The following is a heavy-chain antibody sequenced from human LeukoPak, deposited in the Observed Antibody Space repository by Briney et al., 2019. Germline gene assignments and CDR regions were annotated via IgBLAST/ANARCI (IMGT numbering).Heavy chain of an antibody. Sequence: SETLSLTCTVSGGSISSYYWSWIRQPAGKGLEWIGRIYTSGSTNYNPSLKRRVTMSVDASKNQYSLKLSSVTAADTAVYYCARDVDYYYGSGSYYQNWFDPWGQGTLVTVSS. CDR1: GGSISSYY. J-gene: IGHJ5*02. CDR3: ARDVDYYYGSGSYYQNWFDP. CDR2: IYTSGST. V-gene: IGHV4-4*07. D-gene: IGHD3-10*01.